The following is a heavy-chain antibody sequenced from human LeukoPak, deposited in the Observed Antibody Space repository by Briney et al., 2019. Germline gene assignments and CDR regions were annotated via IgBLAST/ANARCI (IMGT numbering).Heavy chain of an antibody. CDR2: IIPIFGTA. V-gene: IGHV1-69*06. J-gene: IGHJ4*02. D-gene: IGHD3-9*01. CDR3: AREGVLTGTGLDY. CDR1: GGTFSSYA. Sequence: SVEVSCKASGGTFSSYAISWVRQAPGQGLEWMGGIIPIFGTANYAQKFQGRVTITADKSTSTAYMELSSLRSEDTAVYYCAREGVLTGTGLDYWGQGTLVTVSS.